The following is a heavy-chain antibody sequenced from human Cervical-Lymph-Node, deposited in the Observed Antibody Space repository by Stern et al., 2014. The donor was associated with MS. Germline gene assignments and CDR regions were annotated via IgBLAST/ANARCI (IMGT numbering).Heavy chain of an antibody. Sequence: QVQLVQSGSELKKPGASVNVSCKASGYTFTKYTINWVRQAPGQGLEWMGWINTNTGNSRYAQGFTGRFVFSLDTSVSTAYLHISSLETEDTAVYYCAREQWADGFDIWGQGTKVTISS. D-gene: IGHD2-8*01. CDR2: INTNTGNS. V-gene: IGHV7-4-1*02. CDR1: GYTFTKYT. CDR3: AREQWADGFDI. J-gene: IGHJ3*02.